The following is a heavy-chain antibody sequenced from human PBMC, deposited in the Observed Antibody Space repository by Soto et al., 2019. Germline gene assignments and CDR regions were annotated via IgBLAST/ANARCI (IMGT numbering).Heavy chain of an antibody. CDR1: GFTFSSYG. J-gene: IGHJ4*02. V-gene: IGHV3-30*18. Sequence: QVQLVESGGGVVQPGRSLRLSCAASGFTFSSYGMHWVRPAPGKGLEWVAVISYDGSNKYYADSVKGRFTISRDNSKNTLYLQMNSLRAEDTAVYYCAKDKRAVVVTAPVDYWGQGTLVTVSS. D-gene: IGHD2-21*02. CDR3: AKDKRAVVVTAPVDY. CDR2: ISYDGSNK.